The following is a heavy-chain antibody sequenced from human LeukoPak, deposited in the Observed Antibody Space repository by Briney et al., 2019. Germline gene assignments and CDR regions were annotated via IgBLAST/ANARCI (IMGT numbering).Heavy chain of an antibody. V-gene: IGHV3-23*01. J-gene: IGHJ3*02. CDR3: AKDLATGTTLWAAFDI. CDR2: ISGSGGST. D-gene: IGHD1-1*01. CDR1: GFTFSSYA. Sequence: GGSLRLSCAASGFTFSSYAMSWVRQAPGKGLEWVSAISGSGGSTYYADSVKGRFTISRDNSKNTLYLQMNSQRAEDTAVYYCAKDLATGTTLWAAFDIWGQGTMVTVSS.